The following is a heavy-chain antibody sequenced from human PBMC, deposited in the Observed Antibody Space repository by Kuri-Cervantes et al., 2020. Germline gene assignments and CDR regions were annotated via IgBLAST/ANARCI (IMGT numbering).Heavy chain of an antibody. J-gene: IGHJ4*02. V-gene: IGHV3-30*18. D-gene: IGHD5-18*01. CDR2: ISYDGSNK. Sequence: LSLTCAASGFTFSSYGMHWVRQAPGKGLEWVAVISYDGSNKYYADSVKGRFTISRDNSKNTLYLQMNSLRAEDTAVYYCAKDLRGYGYGTPFDYWGQGTLVTVSS. CDR3: AKDLRGYGYGTPFDY. CDR1: GFTFSSYG.